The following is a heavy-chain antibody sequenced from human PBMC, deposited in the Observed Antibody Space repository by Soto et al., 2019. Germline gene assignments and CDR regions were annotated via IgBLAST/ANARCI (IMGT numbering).Heavy chain of an antibody. CDR2: ISAYNGNT. Sequence: QIKLVQSGAEVKKPGASVKVSCKASGYTFSSYHITWVRQAPGQGLEWMGWISAYNGNTNYAQNLQGRVTMTTDPSTSTAYMGRRSLRSDDTAVYYCSRDLPPVDYWGQGTLVTVSS. CDR1: GYTFSSYH. CDR3: SRDLPPVDY. J-gene: IGHJ4*02. V-gene: IGHV1-18*01.